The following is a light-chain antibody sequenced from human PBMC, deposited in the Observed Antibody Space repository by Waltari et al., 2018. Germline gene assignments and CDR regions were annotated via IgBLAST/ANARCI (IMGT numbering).Light chain of an antibody. J-gene: IGKJ1*01. CDR1: QSVSKY. CDR2: DTY. V-gene: IGKV3-20*01. Sequence: SCRASQSVSKYLVWYQQRLDQAPRLLIYDTYIRAPGIPDRFSGSGSGTDFSLTISRLEPEDFAVYYSQSYVRLPATFGQGTKVEIK. CDR3: QSYVRLPAT.